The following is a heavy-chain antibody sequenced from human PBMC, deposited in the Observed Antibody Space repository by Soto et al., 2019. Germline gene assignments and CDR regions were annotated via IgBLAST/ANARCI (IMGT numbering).Heavy chain of an antibody. D-gene: IGHD3-9*01. CDR2: IIPIFSRT. CDR1: GDTFSSHT. J-gene: IGHJ3*02. CDR3: ARDLRYFDWLSDAFDI. Sequence: SVKVSCKASGDTFSSHTIDWVRQAPGRGPEWMGRIIPIFSRTTYAQKFQGRVTITADTSTSTAYMELRSLRSDDTAVYYCARDLRYFDWLSDAFDIWGQGTMVTVSS. V-gene: IGHV1-69*08.